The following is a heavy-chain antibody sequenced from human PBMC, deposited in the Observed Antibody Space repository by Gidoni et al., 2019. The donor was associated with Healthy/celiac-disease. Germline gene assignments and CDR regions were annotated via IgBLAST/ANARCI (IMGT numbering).Heavy chain of an antibody. J-gene: IGHJ4*02. V-gene: IGHV3-33*01. CDR1: GFTFSSYG. CDR3: ARDRGGRQLWLSFDY. D-gene: IGHD5-18*01. Sequence: QVQLVESGGGVVQPGRSLRLPCAASGFTFSSYGMHWVRQAPGKGLGGVAVIWYDGINKYYADSVKGRFTISRDNSKNTLYLQMNSLRAEDTAVYYCARDRGGRQLWLSFDYWGQGTLVTVSS. CDR2: IWYDGINK.